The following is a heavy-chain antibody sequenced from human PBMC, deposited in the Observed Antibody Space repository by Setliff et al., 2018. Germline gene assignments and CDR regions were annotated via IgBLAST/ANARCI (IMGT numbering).Heavy chain of an antibody. V-gene: IGHV4-59*01. D-gene: IGHD3-16*01. CDR1: GGSISSYY. CDR3: ARLRGAFDY. Sequence: SETLSLTCTVSGGSISSYYWSWIRQPPGKRLEWIGYIYYSGSTNYNHSLESRVTISVDTSKNQFSLTLNSATAADTVVYYCARLRGAFDYWGQGTLVTVSS. J-gene: IGHJ4*02. CDR2: IYYSGST.